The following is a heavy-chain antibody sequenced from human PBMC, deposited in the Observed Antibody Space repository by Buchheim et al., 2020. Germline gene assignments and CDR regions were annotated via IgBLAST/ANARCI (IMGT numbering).Heavy chain of an antibody. CDR1: GGSVSSGSYY. CDR3: ARLISDILTGAYFDY. V-gene: IGHV4-61*01. CDR2: VYYSGGT. J-gene: IGHJ4*02. D-gene: IGHD3-9*01. Sequence: QVQLQESGPGLVKPSETLSLTCTVSGGSVSSGSYYWSWIRPPPGKGLEWIGYVYYSGGTHYNPSLRSRVTISVDTSKNQFSLKLSSVTAADTAVYYCARLISDILTGAYFDYWGQGTL.